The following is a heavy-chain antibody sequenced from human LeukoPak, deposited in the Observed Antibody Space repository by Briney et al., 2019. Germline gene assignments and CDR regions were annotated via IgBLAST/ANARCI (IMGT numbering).Heavy chain of an antibody. V-gene: IGHV3-48*03. Sequence: PGGSLRLSCAASGFTFSSYEMNWVRQAPGKGLEWVSYISSSGSTIYYADSVRGRFTISRDNAKNSLYLQVNSLRAEDTAVYYCARIFRYQLIDYYALDVWGQGTTVTVSS. D-gene: IGHD2-2*01. CDR1: GFTFSSYE. CDR2: ISSSGSTI. CDR3: ARIFRYQLIDYYALDV. J-gene: IGHJ6*02.